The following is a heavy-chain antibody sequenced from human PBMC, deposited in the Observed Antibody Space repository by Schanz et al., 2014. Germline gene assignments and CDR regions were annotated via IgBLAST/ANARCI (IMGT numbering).Heavy chain of an antibody. CDR1: GFIFSTYG. J-gene: IGHJ3*02. CDR3: AKCIGWYGRCAFDI. V-gene: IGHV3-21*04. CDR2: ISSSSSYI. D-gene: IGHD6-19*01. Sequence: EVQLVESGGGLVQPGGSVRLSCAASGFIFSTYGMNWVRQAPGKGLEWVSSISSSSSYIYYADSVKGRFTISRDNAKNQMYLQMNSLIAEDKAVYYCAKCIGWYGRCAFDIWGQGTMVTVSS.